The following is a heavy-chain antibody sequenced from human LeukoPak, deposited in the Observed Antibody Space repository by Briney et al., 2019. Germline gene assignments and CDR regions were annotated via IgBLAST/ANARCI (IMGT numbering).Heavy chain of an antibody. Sequence: GGSLRLSCAASGFTFDDYAMHWVRQAPGKGLEWISGITWNSGSIDYADSVKGRFTISRDNAKNSLYLQMNSLGAEDTALYYCAKSSHYGDLIPELDYWGQGTLVTVSS. D-gene: IGHD4-17*01. CDR2: ITWNSGSI. J-gene: IGHJ4*02. CDR1: GFTFDDYA. CDR3: AKSSHYGDLIPELDY. V-gene: IGHV3-9*01.